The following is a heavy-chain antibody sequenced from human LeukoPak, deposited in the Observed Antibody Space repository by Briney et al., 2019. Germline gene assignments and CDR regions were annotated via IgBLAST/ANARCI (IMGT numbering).Heavy chain of an antibody. J-gene: IGHJ6*02. D-gene: IGHD3-9*01. CDR2: ISSSSSYI. Sequence: GGSLRLSCAASGLTFSIYSMNWVRQAPGKGLEWVSSISSSSSYIYYADSVKGRFTISRDNAKNSLYLQMNSLRAEDTAVYYCARGRIVLRYFDWPLYGMDVWGQGTTVTVSS. CDR3: ARGRIVLRYFDWPLYGMDV. CDR1: GLTFSIYS. V-gene: IGHV3-21*01.